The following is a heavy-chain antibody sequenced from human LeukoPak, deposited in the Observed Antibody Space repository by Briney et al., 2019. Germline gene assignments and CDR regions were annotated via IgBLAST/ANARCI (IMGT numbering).Heavy chain of an antibody. Sequence: SETLSLTCTVSGGSISSSSYYWGWIRQPPGKGLEWIGSIYYSGSTYYNPSLKSRVTISVDTSMNQFSLKLSSVTAADTAVYYCARHTPVPQPISYYFDYWGQGTLVTVSS. J-gene: IGHJ4*02. D-gene: IGHD3-3*01. CDR3: ARHTPVPQPISYYFDY. CDR1: GGSISSSSYY. CDR2: IYYSGST. V-gene: IGHV4-39*01.